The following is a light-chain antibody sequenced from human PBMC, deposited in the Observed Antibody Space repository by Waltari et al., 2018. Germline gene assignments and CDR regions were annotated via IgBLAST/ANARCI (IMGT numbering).Light chain of an antibody. V-gene: IGLV2-23*02. CDR3: CSYAGSAISM. J-gene: IGLJ3*02. CDR1: TSDIGKYNL. CDR2: DVN. Sequence: QSALTQTASVSGSPGQAITISCSGTTSDIGKYNLVSWYQQHPGKAPTLIIYDVNKRPSGVSNRFSGSHSGNTAFLTISGLQSADEADYYCCSYAGSAISMFGGGTKVTVL.